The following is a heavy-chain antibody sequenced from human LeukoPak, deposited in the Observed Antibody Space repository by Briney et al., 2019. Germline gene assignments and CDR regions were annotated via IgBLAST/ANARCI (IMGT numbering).Heavy chain of an antibody. CDR2: IIPIFGTA. Sequence: ASVKVSCKASGGTFSSYAISWVRQAPGQGLEWMGGIIPIFGTANYAQKFQGRVTITTDESTSTAYMELSSLRSEHTAVYYCARTQLLYGGYYYYYMDVWGKGTTVTVSS. V-gene: IGHV1-69*05. CDR3: ARTQLLYGGYYYYYMDV. J-gene: IGHJ6*03. D-gene: IGHD2-2*02. CDR1: GGTFSSYA.